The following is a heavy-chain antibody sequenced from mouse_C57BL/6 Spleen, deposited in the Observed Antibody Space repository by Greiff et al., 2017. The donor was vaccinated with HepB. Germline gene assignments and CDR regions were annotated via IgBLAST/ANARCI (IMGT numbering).Heavy chain of an antibody. V-gene: IGHV1-42*01. Sequence: EVQLVESGPELVKPGASVKISCKASGYSFTGYYMNWVKQSPEKSLEWIGEINPSTGGTTYNQKFKAKATLTVDKSSSTAYMQLKSLTSEDSAVYYCARRGYGNSWFAYWGQGTLVTVSA. CDR1: GYSFTGYY. CDR3: ARRGYGNSWFAY. D-gene: IGHD2-1*01. J-gene: IGHJ3*01. CDR2: INPSTGGT.